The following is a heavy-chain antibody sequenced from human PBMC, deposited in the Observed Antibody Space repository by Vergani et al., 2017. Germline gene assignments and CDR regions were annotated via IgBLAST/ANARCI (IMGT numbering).Heavy chain of an antibody. CDR2: IYYSGST. D-gene: IGHD2-2*01. CDR1: GGSISSGGYY. CDR3: ARVHCSSTSCFYYMDV. J-gene: IGHJ6*03. V-gene: IGHV4-31*03. Sequence: QVQLQESGPRLVRPSQTLSLTCTVSGGSISSGGYYWSWIRQHPGKGLEWIGYIYYSGSTYYNPSLKSRVTISVDTSKNQFSLKLSSVTAADTAVYYCARVHCSSTSCFYYMDVWGKGTTVTVSS.